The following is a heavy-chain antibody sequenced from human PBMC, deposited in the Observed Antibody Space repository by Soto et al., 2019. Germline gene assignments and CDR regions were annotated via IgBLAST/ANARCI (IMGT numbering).Heavy chain of an antibody. J-gene: IGHJ4*02. D-gene: IGHD4-17*01. CDR1: GASIITDNYF. V-gene: IGHV4-39*01. CDR2: ISYSGRT. Sequence: PSETLSLTCTVSGASIITDNYFFCCIRQSPRMGLELIGSISYSGRTYDNPSLQSRVTISIDASKNQFSLKLTSVTTAGTAVYYCARRRASDYGGNHHPYYFDRWGQGALVTAPQ. CDR3: ARRRASDYGGNHHPYYFDR.